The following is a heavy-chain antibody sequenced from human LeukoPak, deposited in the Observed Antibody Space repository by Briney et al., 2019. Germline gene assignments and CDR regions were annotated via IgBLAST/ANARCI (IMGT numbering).Heavy chain of an antibody. D-gene: IGHD3-22*01. CDR2: ISSSSNYI. V-gene: IGHV3-21*04. CDR1: GFTFSSYS. CDR3: ARAHYYDNTGYYSFNY. Sequence: GGSLRLSCAASGFTFSSYSMNWVRQAPGKGLECVSSISSSSNYIYYADSVKGRFTISRDNAKNSLYLQMNSLRAEDTAVYYCARAHYYDNTGYYSFNYWGQGTLVTVSS. J-gene: IGHJ4*02.